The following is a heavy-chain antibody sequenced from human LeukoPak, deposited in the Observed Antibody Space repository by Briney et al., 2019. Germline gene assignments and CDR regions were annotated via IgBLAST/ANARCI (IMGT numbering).Heavy chain of an antibody. CDR2: XXXXXST. V-gene: IGHV4-34*01. J-gene: IGHJ5*02. Sequence: SENLSLTCAVYGGSFSGYYWSWIRQPPGKGLEWIXXXXXXXSTNYNPSLKSRVTISVDTSKNQFSLKLSSVTAADTAVYYCARGYYPRGRYCSGGSCYSPWFDPWGQGTLVTVSS. CDR1: GGSFSGYY. CDR3: ARGYYPRGRYCSGGSCYSPWFDP. D-gene: IGHD2-15*01.